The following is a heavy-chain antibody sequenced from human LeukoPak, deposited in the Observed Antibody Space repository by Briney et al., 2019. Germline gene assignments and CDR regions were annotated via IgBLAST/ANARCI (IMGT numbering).Heavy chain of an antibody. J-gene: IGHJ4*02. Sequence: GGSLRLSCAVSGFTFSNYEMNWVRQALGKGLEWVSYISSSGRATYYVDSVKGRFTISRDNAKNSLYLQMNSLSAEDTAVYYCARGITIFGSGFDYWGQGTLVTVSS. CDR1: GFTFSNYE. CDR3: ARGITIFGSGFDY. D-gene: IGHD3-3*01. V-gene: IGHV3-48*03. CDR2: ISSSGRAT.